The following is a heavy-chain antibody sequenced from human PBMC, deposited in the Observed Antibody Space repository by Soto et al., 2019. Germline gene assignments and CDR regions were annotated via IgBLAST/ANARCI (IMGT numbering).Heavy chain of an antibody. CDR2: SSSHYT. Sequence: GGSLRLSCAASGFPFSDFYISWVRQAPGKGLEWISYSSSHYTKYADSVQGRFTVSRDNAKNSLYLQMNSLRHDDTAFYYCAREQQTGVVLGWFDTWGQGTLVTVSS. CDR3: AREQQTGVVLGWFDT. V-gene: IGHV3-11*06. D-gene: IGHD1-1*01. CDR1: GFPFSDFY. J-gene: IGHJ5*02.